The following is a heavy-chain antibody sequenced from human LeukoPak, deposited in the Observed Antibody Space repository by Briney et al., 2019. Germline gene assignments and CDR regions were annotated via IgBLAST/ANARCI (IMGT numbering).Heavy chain of an antibody. CDR2: IYHSGST. Sequence: SETLSLTCTVSGGSISSGGYYWSWIRQPPGKGLEWIGYIYHSGSTYYNPSLKSRVTISVDRSKNQFSLKLSSVTAADTAVYYCARDLVKRIVVVPAAGGAFDIWGQGTMVTVSS. D-gene: IGHD2-2*01. V-gene: IGHV4-30-2*01. J-gene: IGHJ3*02. CDR3: ARDLVKRIVVVPAAGGAFDI. CDR1: GGSISSGGYY.